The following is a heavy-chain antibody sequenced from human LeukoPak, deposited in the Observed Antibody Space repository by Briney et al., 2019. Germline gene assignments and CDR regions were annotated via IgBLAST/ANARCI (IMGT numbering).Heavy chain of an antibody. CDR2: IIPILGIA. D-gene: IGHD2-2*02. CDR1: GGTFSSYA. J-gene: IGHJ4*02. V-gene: IGHV1-69*04. Sequence: ASVKVSCKASGGTFSSYAISWVRQAPGQGLEWMGRIIPILGIANYAQKFQGRVTITADKSTSTAYMELSSLRSEDTAVYYCARDIGIYCSSTSCYTFDYWGQGTLVTVSS. CDR3: ARDIGIYCSSTSCYTFDY.